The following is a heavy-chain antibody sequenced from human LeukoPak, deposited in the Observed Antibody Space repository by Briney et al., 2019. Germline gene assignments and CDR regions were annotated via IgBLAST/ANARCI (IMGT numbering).Heavy chain of an antibody. Sequence: PGGSLRLSCAASGVTFSSYGMNWVRQAPGKGLEWVSYISSSGSTIYYADSVKGRFTISRDNAKNSLYLQMNSLRAEDTAVYYCARGVVTVEGFDYWGQGTLVTVSS. CDR2: ISSSGSTI. CDR1: GVTFSSYG. CDR3: ARGVVTVEGFDY. D-gene: IGHD2-15*01. V-gene: IGHV3-48*03. J-gene: IGHJ4*02.